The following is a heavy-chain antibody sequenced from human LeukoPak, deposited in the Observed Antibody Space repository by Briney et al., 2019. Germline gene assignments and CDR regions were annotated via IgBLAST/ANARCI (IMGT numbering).Heavy chain of an antibody. V-gene: IGHV3-9*01. CDR1: GFTFDDYA. CDR3: AKGIAAAVWDCGMDV. D-gene: IGHD6-13*01. J-gene: IGHJ6*02. Sequence: GGSLRLSCAASGFTFDDYAMHWVRQAPGKGLEWVSGISWNSGSIGYADSVKGRFTISRDNAKNSLYLQMNSLRAEDTALYYCAKGIAAAVWDCGMDVWGQGTTVTVSS. CDR2: ISWNSGSI.